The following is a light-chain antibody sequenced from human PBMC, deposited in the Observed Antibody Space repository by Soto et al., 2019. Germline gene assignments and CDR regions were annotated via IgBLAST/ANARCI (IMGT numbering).Light chain of an antibody. J-gene: IGKJ4*01. CDR2: DAS. CDR3: QQRSNWPPLT. CDR1: QSVSSY. Sequence: EIVLTQSPATLSLSPGERATLSCRASQSVSSYLAWYQQKPGQAPRLLIYDASNRATGIPARFSGSGSGTDFTLTISSLEPEDSAVYYYQQRSNWPPLTFGGGTKVEIK. V-gene: IGKV3-11*01.